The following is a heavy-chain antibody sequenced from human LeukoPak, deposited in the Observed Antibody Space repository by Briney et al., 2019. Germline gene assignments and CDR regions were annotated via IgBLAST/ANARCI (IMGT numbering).Heavy chain of an antibody. Sequence: SETLSLTCTVSGGSISSYYWSWIRQPPGKGLEWIGYIYYSGSTNYNPSLKSRVTISVDTSKNQFSLKLSSVTAADTAVYYCARSLYYSWYFDLWGRGTLVTVSS. V-gene: IGHV4-59*12. CDR1: GGSISSYY. CDR2: IYYSGST. D-gene: IGHD3-10*01. J-gene: IGHJ2*01. CDR3: ARSLYYSWYFDL.